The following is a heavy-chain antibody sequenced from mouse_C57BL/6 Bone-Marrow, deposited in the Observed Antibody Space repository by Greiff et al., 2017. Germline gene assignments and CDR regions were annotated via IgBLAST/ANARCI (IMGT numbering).Heavy chain of an antibody. V-gene: IGHV5-6*01. J-gene: IGHJ4*01. CDR3: ARHGEDYYFLMDY. CDR2: ISSGGSYT. Sequence: EVQLVESGGDLVKPGGSLKLSCAASGFTFSSYGMSWVRQTPDKRLEWVATISSGGSYTYYPDSVKGRFTISRDNAKNTLYLQMSSLKSEDTAMYYCARHGEDYYFLMDYWGQGTSVTVSS. D-gene: IGHD1-1*01. CDR1: GFTFSSYG.